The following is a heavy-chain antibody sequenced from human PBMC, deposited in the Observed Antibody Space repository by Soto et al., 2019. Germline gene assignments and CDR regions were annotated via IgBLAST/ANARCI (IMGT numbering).Heavy chain of an antibody. CDR1: GGTFSSYA. CDR2: IIPIFGTA. CDR3: ARDLGYGSGNDYYYGMDV. Sequence: SVKVSCKASGGTFSSYAISWVRQAPGQGLEWMGGIIPIFGTANYAQKFQGRVTITADESTSTAYTELSSLRSEDTAVYYCARDLGYGSGNDYYYGMDVWGQGTTVTVSS. J-gene: IGHJ6*02. D-gene: IGHD3-10*01. V-gene: IGHV1-69*13.